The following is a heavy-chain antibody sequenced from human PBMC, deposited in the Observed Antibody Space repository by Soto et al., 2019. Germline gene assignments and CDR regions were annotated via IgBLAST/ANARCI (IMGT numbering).Heavy chain of an antibody. V-gene: IGHV5-51*01. D-gene: IGHD6-19*01. CDR2: IYPGDSDT. Sequence: GESLKISCKGSGYSFTSYWIGWVRQRRGKGLVWMGIIYPGDSDTRYSPSFQGQVTISADKSISTAYLQWSSLKAADTAMYYCARRNGWVASYYYCGMDVWGQGTTVTVSS. CDR1: GYSFTSYW. CDR3: ARRNGWVASYYYCGMDV. J-gene: IGHJ6*02.